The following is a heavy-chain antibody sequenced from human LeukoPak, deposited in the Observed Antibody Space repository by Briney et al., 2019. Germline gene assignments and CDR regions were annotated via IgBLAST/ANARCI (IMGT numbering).Heavy chain of an antibody. CDR3: AKVRFSGTYFDY. D-gene: IGHD1-26*01. J-gene: IGHJ4*02. CDR2: ISGSAVTT. V-gene: IGHV3-23*01. Sequence: PGGSLRLSCAASGFTFSSYAMSWVRQAPGKGLVWVASISGSAVTTYYADSVKGRFTISRDNSKNTLYLQMNSLRAEDTAIYYCAKVRFSGTYFDYWGQGTLVTVSS. CDR1: GFTFSSYA.